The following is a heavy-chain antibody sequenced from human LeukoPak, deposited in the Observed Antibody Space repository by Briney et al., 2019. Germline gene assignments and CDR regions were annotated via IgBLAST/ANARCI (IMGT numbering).Heavy chain of an antibody. J-gene: IGHJ4*02. CDR1: GFTFSNYG. CDR3: ARGTGDSGSFDY. V-gene: IGHV3-33*08. Sequence: GGSLRLSCAASGFTFSNYGMHWVRQAPGKGLEGVAVIWYDGSNKYYADSVKGRFTISRDNSKNTLYLQMNSLRAEDTAVYYCARGTGDSGSFDYWGQGALVTVSS. D-gene: IGHD1-26*01. CDR2: IWYDGSNK.